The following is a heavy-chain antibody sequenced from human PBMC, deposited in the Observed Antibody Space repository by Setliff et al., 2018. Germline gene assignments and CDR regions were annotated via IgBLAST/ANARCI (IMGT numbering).Heavy chain of an antibody. CDR2: LSYNGNA. V-gene: IGHV4-39*01. Sequence: SETLSLTCTVSSGSISSDNYYWGWIRQPPGKGLEWIGTLSYNGNAYYTPSLKSRVTISIDTSRNQLSLKLTSVTAADTAVYYCARHVGSRSRGYNYYYYYMDVWGKGTTVTVSS. CDR3: ARHVGSRSRGYNYYYYYMDV. CDR1: SGSISSDNYY. D-gene: IGHD3-10*01. J-gene: IGHJ6*03.